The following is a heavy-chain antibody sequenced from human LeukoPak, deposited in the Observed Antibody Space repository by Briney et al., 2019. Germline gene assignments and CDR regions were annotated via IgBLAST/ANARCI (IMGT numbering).Heavy chain of an antibody. V-gene: IGHV1-8*02. CDR2: MNPNSGNT. J-gene: IGHJ4*02. Sequence: GASVKVSCKASGYTFTSYGISWVRQAPGQGLEWMGWMNPNSGNTGYAQKFQGRVTMTRNTSISTAYMELSSLRSEDTAVYYCAKRRGLSPRKHSSGYHYYFDYWGQGTLVTVSS. CDR3: AKRRGLSPRKHSSGYHYYFDY. CDR1: GYTFTSYG. D-gene: IGHD3-22*01.